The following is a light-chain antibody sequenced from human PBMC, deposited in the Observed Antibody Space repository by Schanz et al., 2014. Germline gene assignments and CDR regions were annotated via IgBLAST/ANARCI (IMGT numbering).Light chain of an antibody. V-gene: IGKV3D-20*02. Sequence: DIVLTQSPGTLSLSAGERATLSCRASQSVGSRSLAWYQQKPGQPPRLLIYGASNRAAGIPDRFSGSGSGTDFTLTISGLEPEDFAVYYCQQRSDWLTFGGGTKVEIK. CDR1: QSVGSRS. CDR2: GAS. J-gene: IGKJ4*01. CDR3: QQRSDWLT.